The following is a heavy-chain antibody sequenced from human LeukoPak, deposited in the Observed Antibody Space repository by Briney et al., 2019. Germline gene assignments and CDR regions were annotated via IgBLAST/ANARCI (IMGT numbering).Heavy chain of an antibody. CDR2: IIPILGIA. D-gene: IGHD5-18*01. CDR1: GGTFSSYA. J-gene: IGHJ4*02. V-gene: IGHV1-69*04. Sequence: GASVKVSCKASGGTFSSYAISWVRQAPGQGLEWMGRIIPILGIANYAQKFQGRVTITADKSTSTAYMELSSLRSEDTAVYYCARDANTAMVTNYFDYWGQGTLVTVSS. CDR3: ARDANTAMVTNYFDY.